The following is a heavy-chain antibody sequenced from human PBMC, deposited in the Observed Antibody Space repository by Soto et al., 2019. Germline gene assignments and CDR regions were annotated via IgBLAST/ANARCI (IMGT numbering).Heavy chain of an antibody. CDR2: VYYSGST. D-gene: IGHD3-22*01. CDR3: ARVLYNYEKSGYFDP. CDR1: GVSISLSSYY. Sequence: PSETLSLTCTVSGVSISLSSYYWAWIRRTPGKGLEWIGTVYYSGSTHYNPSLKSRVSLSIDTSKNQFSLHLTAVTAADTAAYYCARVLYNYEKSGYFDPWGQGTLVTVS. J-gene: IGHJ5*01. V-gene: IGHV4-39*01.